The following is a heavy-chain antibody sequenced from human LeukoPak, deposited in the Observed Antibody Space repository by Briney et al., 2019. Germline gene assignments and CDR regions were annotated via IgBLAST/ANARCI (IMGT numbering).Heavy chain of an antibody. Sequence: ASVKVSCKASGYTFTSYDINWVRQATGQGLEWMGWMNPNSGNTGYAQKFQGRVTITRNTSISTAYMELSSLRSEDTAVYYCARGNGQATGKGYYYYYMDVWGKGTTVTVSS. V-gene: IGHV1-8*03. CDR3: ARGNGQATGKGYYYYYMDV. CDR2: MNPNSGNT. D-gene: IGHD5-24*01. J-gene: IGHJ6*03. CDR1: GYTFTSYD.